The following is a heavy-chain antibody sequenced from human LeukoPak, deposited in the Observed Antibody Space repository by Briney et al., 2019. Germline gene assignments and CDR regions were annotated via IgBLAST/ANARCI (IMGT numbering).Heavy chain of an antibody. CDR3: SIVGLGSYDFWSGYYGNWFDP. J-gene: IGHJ5*02. D-gene: IGHD3-3*01. V-gene: IGHV4-59*11. Sequence: KPSETLSLTCTVSGVSISSHYWSWLRQPPGKGLEWLGYIYYSGSTNYNPSLKSRVTISVDTSKNQFSLKLSSVTAADTAVYYCSIVGLGSYDFWSGYYGNWFDPWGQGTLFTVSS. CDR2: IYYSGST. CDR1: GVSISSHY.